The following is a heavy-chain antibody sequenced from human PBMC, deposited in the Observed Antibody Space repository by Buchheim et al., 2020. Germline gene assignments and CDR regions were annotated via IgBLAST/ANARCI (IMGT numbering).Heavy chain of an antibody. CDR2: ICSTGTT. J-gene: IGHJ4*02. D-gene: IGHD3-22*01. CDR1: GGSIDSRNYY. V-gene: IGHV4-39*07. Sequence: QLQLQESGPGLVKPSETLSLTCTVSGGSIDSRNYYWGWIRQPPGEGLEWIGTICSTGTTYYNPSLKSPGTISVDTSKNQFSLKLSSVTAADTAVYYCARDPYYYDNSGYKYFFDYWGQGIL. CDR3: ARDPYYYDNSGYKYFFDY.